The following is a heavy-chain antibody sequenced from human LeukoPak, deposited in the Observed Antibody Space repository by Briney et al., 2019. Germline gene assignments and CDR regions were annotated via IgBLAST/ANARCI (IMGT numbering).Heavy chain of an antibody. Sequence: SGPSLLNPTPTLTLTFTFSGFSLTTRGMWESWIRQPPGKALEWLARIDWDDDKFYNTPLKTRLTISNDTSKNQVVLTLTNMDPVDTATYYCARIVSANCYGDYWGQGTLVTVSS. CDR3: ARIVSANCYGDY. V-gene: IGHV2-70*17. CDR1: GFSLTTRGMW. CDR2: IDWDDDK. D-gene: IGHD2-2*01. J-gene: IGHJ4*02.